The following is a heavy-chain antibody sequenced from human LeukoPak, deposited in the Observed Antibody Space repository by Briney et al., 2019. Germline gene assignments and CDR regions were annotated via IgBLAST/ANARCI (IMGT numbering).Heavy chain of an antibody. D-gene: IGHD3-16*02. J-gene: IGHJ3*02. CDR3: ARDRSSVWGSYRDAFDI. V-gene: IGHV1-2*04. CDR1: GYTFTGYY. Sequence: ASVNVSCKASGYTFTGYYMHWVRQAPGQGLEWMGWINPNSGGTNYARKFQGWVTMTRDTSISTAYMGLSRLRSDDTAVYYCARDRSSVWGSYRDAFDIWGQGTMVTVSS. CDR2: INPNSGGT.